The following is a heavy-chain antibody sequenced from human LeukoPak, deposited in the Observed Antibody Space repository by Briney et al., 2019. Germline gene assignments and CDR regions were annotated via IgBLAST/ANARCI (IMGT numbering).Heavy chain of an antibody. D-gene: IGHD3-22*01. CDR3: AKGSKLVVITRDHYMAV. Sequence: GGSLRLSCAASGFIFSDYDMHWVRQAPGKGLEWVAFMHYDRRTKYYADSVKGRFTISRDNSKNTLYLQMNSLRAGDTAVYYCAKGSKLVVITRDHYMAVWGKGTTVTISS. V-gene: IGHV3-30*02. CDR2: MHYDRRTK. J-gene: IGHJ6*03. CDR1: GFIFSDYD.